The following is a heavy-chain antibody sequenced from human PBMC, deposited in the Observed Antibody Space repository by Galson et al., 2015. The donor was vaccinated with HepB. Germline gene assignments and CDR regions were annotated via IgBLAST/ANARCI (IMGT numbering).Heavy chain of an antibody. J-gene: IGHJ4*02. D-gene: IGHD3-10*01. CDR2: ISGYHGST. Sequence: SVKVSCKASGYTFTSNGINWVRQAPGQGLEWMGWISGYHGSTSHAQKFRGRVTMTTDTSTNTTDMDMRSLRSDDTAVYYCARSRVARGSGTYGPKPLDDWGQGTLLTVSS. CDR1: GYTFTSNG. V-gene: IGHV1-18*01. CDR3: ARSRVARGSGTYGPKPLDD.